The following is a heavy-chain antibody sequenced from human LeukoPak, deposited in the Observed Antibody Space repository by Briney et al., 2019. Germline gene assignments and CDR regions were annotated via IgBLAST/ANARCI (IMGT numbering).Heavy chain of an antibody. CDR3: ARKRITMVVVVHAFDI. CDR2: IYHSGST. CDR1: GFTFSSYGM. V-gene: IGHV4-4*02. Sequence: PGGSLRLSCAASGFTFSSYGMSWVRQPPGKGLEWIGEIYHSGSTNYNPSLKSRVTISVDKSKNQFSLKLSSVTAADTAVYYCARKRITMVVVVHAFDIWGQGTMVTVSS. J-gene: IGHJ3*02. D-gene: IGHD3-22*01.